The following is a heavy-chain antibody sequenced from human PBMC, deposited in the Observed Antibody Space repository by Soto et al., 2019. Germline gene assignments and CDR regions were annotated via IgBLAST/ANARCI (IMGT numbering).Heavy chain of an antibody. CDR3: ARGSYGDY. Sequence: QVHLVQSGAEVKKPGASVKVSCKASGYTFTSYGITWVRQAPGQGLEWMGWISAHNGNTDYAQKLQGRVIVTRDTSTSTAYMELRSLISDDTAAYYWARGSYGDYWGQGALVTVSS. D-gene: IGHD1-26*01. V-gene: IGHV1-18*01. CDR1: GYTFTSYG. CDR2: ISAHNGNT. J-gene: IGHJ4*02.